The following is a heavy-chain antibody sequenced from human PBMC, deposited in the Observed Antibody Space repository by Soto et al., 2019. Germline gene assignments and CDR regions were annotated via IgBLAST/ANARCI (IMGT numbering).Heavy chain of an antibody. D-gene: IGHD5-12*01. CDR1: GFSFSTCA. Sequence: VQLFESGGELVQPGGSLRLSCAASGFSFSTCAVSWFRQAPMNGLEWVSSISGSGTSTFYADSVKGRFTISRDNSKNTEYLQMNTLRSEDTAIYYCAREFRGYNGRFDSWGQGPMVTVSS. CDR3: AREFRGYNGRFDS. J-gene: IGHJ5*01. V-gene: IGHV3-23*01. CDR2: ISGSGTST.